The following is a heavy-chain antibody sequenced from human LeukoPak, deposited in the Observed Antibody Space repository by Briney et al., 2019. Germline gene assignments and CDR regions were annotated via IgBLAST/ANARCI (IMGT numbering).Heavy chain of an antibody. J-gene: IGHJ4*02. D-gene: IGHD3-22*01. CDR1: GYTLTELS. CDR2: FDPEDGET. Sequence: GASVKVSCKVSGYTLTELSMHWVRQAPGKGLEWMGGFDPEDGETIYAQKFQGRVTMTEDTSTDTAYMELSSLRSEDTAVYYCASFYDSSGYHWGFDYWGQGTLVTVSS. V-gene: IGHV1-24*01. CDR3: ASFYDSSGYHWGFDY.